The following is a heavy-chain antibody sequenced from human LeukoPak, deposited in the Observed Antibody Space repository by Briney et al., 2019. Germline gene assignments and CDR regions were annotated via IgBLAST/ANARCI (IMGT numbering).Heavy chain of an antibody. V-gene: IGHV3-48*03. CDR1: GFAFSSYE. CDR2: ISSSGSTI. Sequence: PGGSLRLSCAASGFAFSSYEMNWVRQAPGKGLEWVSYISSSGSTIYYADSVKGRFTISRDNAKNSLYLQMNSLRAEDTAVYYCARVSIPPVDYWGQGTLVTVSS. J-gene: IGHJ4*02. CDR3: ARVSIPPVDY. D-gene: IGHD3-3*02.